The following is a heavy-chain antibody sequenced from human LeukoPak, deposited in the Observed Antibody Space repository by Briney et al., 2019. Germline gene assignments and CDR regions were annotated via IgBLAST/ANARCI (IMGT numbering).Heavy chain of an antibody. V-gene: IGHV4-4*07. Sequence: SETLSLTCAVYGGSFSGYYWSWIRQPPGKGLEWIGRIYISGSTNYNPSLKSRVTVSVDTSKNQFSLKLSSVTAADTAVYYCARDRGTWNDDGFDYWGQGTLVTVSS. J-gene: IGHJ4*02. CDR3: ARDRGTWNDDGFDY. D-gene: IGHD1-1*01. CDR1: GGSFSGYY. CDR2: IYISGST.